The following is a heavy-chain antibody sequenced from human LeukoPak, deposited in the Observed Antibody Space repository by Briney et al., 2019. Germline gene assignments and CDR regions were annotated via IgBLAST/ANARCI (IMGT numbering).Heavy chain of an antibody. CDR2: IYYSGST. D-gene: IGHD6-6*01. Sequence: SETLSLTCTVSGGSISSYYWSWIRQPPGKGLEWIGYIYYSGSTNYNPSLKSRVTISVDTSKNQFSLKLTSVTAADTAVYYCARDVAARQGFDYWGQGTLVTVSS. V-gene: IGHV4-59*12. CDR3: ARDVAARQGFDY. CDR1: GGSISSYY. J-gene: IGHJ4*02.